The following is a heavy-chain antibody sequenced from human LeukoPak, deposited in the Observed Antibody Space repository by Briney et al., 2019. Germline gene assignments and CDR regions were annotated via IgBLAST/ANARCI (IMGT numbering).Heavy chain of an antibody. Sequence: GGSLRLSCAASGFTVSSKYMSWVRQAPGKGLEWVSLIYGGGSTYYADSVRGRFTISRDNSKNTLYLQMNSLRVEDTAVYYCASWPTVTTLPYYYYMDVWGKGTTVTVSS. CDR2: IYGGGST. J-gene: IGHJ6*03. CDR3: ASWPTVTTLPYYYYMDV. V-gene: IGHV3-66*01. CDR1: GFTVSSKY. D-gene: IGHD4-11*01.